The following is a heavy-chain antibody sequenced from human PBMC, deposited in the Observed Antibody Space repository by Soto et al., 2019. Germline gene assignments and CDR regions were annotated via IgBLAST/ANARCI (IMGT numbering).Heavy chain of an antibody. CDR1: GYTFTSYG. J-gene: IGHJ6*02. CDR3: DRATYCSGGSCSYYYYYGMDV. V-gene: IGHV1-18*04. Sequence: QIQLVQSGAEVKKPGASVKVSCKASGYTFTSYGISWVRQAPGQGREWMGWISADNGNTNYAQKLQGRVTMTTDTSTITAYMELRSLRSDDTAVYYCDRATYCSGGSCSYYYYYGMDVWGQGTTVTVSS. CDR2: ISADNGNT. D-gene: IGHD2-15*01.